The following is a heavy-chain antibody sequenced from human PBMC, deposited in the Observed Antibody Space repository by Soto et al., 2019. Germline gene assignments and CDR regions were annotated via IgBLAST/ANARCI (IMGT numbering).Heavy chain of an antibody. J-gene: IGHJ4*02. CDR3: AKGVPLDY. V-gene: IGHV3-30*18. CDR2: ISYDGSNK. Sequence: GGSLRLSCAASGFTFSSYGMHWVRQAPGKGLEWVAVISYDGSNKYYADSVKGRFTISRDNSKNTLYLQMNSLRAEDTAVYYCAKGVPLDYWGQGTLVTVSS. CDR1: GFTFSSYG.